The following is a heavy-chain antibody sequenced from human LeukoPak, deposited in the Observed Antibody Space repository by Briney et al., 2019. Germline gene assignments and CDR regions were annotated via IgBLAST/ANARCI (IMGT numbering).Heavy chain of an antibody. D-gene: IGHD3-10*01. Sequence: GESLKISCKGSGYSFTNYWIGWVRQMPGKGLEWMGIIYPGDSDTRYSPSFQGQVTISADKSISTAYLQWSSLKASDTAMYYCARTSITMVRGVKTNDAFDIWGRGTLVTVSS. CDR2: IYPGDSDT. V-gene: IGHV5-51*01. CDR3: ARTSITMVRGVKTNDAFDI. CDR1: GYSFTNYW. J-gene: IGHJ3*02.